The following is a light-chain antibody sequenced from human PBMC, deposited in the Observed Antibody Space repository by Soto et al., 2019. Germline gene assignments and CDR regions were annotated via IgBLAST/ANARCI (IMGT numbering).Light chain of an antibody. CDR3: QQYNNWPPWT. J-gene: IGKJ1*01. CDR1: QSVSSN. V-gene: IGKV3-15*01. Sequence: EIVMTQSPATLSVSPGERATLSCRASQSVSSNLAWYQQKPGQAPRLLIYGASTRATGIPARFSGSGSGTAFTLTISSLQSEDFAVYYCQQYNNWPPWTFGQATKVDIK. CDR2: GAS.